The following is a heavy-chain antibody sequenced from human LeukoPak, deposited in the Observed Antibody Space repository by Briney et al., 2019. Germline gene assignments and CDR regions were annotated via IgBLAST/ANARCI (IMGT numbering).Heavy chain of an antibody. D-gene: IGHD6-6*01. CDR1: GFTFSSYA. V-gene: IGHV3-30*04. J-gene: IGHJ4*02. Sequence: PGRSLRLSRAASGFTFSSYAMQWVRQAPGKGLEWVAVISFDGSNKYYAASVKGRFTISRDNSNNTLFLHMNSLRAEDTAIYYCARGRGYSTSDYWGQGTLVTVSS. CDR2: ISFDGSNK. CDR3: ARGRGYSTSDY.